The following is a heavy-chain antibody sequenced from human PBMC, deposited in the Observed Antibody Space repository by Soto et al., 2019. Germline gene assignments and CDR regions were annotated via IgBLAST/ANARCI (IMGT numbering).Heavy chain of an antibody. V-gene: IGHV1-8*01. D-gene: IGHD3-16*02. CDR2: MNPNSGNT. J-gene: IGHJ5*02. Sequence: QVQLVQSGAEVKKPGASVKVSCKASGYTFTSYDINWVRQATGPGLEWMGWMNPNSGNTGYAQKFQGRVTMTRNTSISTAYMELTSLRSEDTAVYYCASKRSSSKRFDPWGQGTLVTVSS. CDR3: ASKRSSSKRFDP. CDR1: GYTFTSYD.